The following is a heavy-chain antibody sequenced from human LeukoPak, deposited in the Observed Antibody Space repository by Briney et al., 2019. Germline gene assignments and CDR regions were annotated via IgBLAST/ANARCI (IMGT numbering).Heavy chain of an antibody. D-gene: IGHD6-25*01. V-gene: IGHV4-59*01. CDR1: GGSISPYY. CDR2: IFHSGIT. J-gene: IGHJ4*02. CDR3: ARAETLAAIYFDF. Sequence: SETLSLTCSVSGGSISPYYWSWFRPPPGKGLEWIGYIFHSGITTYNPSLKSRVTISLDSSKNQFFLRLTSVTAADTAMYYCARAETLAAIYFDFWGQGSLVTASS.